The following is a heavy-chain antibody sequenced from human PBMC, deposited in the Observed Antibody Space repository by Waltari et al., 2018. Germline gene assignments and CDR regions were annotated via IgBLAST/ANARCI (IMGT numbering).Heavy chain of an antibody. V-gene: IGHV4-31*01. CDR1: GGSISSGDYY. D-gene: IGHD5-12*01. CDR2: SHYSGGA. J-gene: IGHJ4*02. CDR3: ARAQYSGYDYYFDY. Sequence: QVQLQESGPGLVKPSQTLSLTCTVSGGSISSGDYYWSWIRQPPGKGLEWIGYSHYSGGAYYNPSLKSLVTISVDTSKNQFSLKLSSVTAADTAVYYCARAQYSGYDYYFDYWGQGTLVTVSS.